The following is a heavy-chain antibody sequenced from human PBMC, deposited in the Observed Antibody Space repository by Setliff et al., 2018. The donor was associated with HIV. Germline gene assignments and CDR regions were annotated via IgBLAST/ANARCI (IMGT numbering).Heavy chain of an antibody. CDR3: ARQNYYDISGYYERPLDFDY. D-gene: IGHD3-22*01. J-gene: IGHJ4*02. V-gene: IGHV4-38-2*01. Sequence: PSQTLSLTCAVSGGSLDNYYWAWIRQPPGRGLEWIGTVYHTGTAYYNSSLKSRVAISIDTSNNRFSLRLYSVTAADTAMYYCARQNYYDISGYYERPLDFDYWGQGTLVTVSS. CDR2: VYHTGTA. CDR1: GGSLDNYY.